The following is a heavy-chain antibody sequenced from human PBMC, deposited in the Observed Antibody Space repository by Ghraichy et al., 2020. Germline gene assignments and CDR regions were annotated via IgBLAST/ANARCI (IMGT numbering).Heavy chain of an antibody. V-gene: IGHV1-18*04. J-gene: IGHJ6*02. D-gene: IGHD3-10*01. CDR3: ARNRGDYYGSGSSLHSYYGMDV. Sequence: ASVKVSCKASGYTFTSYGISWVRQAPGQGLEWMGWISAYNGNTNYAQKLQGRVTMTTDTSTSTAYMELRSLRSDDTAVYYCARNRGDYYGSGSSLHSYYGMDVWGQGTTVTVSS. CDR1: GYTFTSYG. CDR2: ISAYNGNT.